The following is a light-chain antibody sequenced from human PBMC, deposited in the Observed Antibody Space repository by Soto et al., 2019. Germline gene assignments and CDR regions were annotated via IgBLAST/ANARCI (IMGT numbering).Light chain of an antibody. Sequence: QSVLTQPASVSGSPGQSITISCTGTSSDIGAYRYVSWYQQHPGKAPKLMIYDASNRPSGVSNRFSGSKSGNTASLTISGLQAEDEADYYCSSYTSSSTVVFGGGTKLTVL. CDR2: DAS. CDR1: SSDIGAYRY. V-gene: IGLV2-14*01. J-gene: IGLJ2*01. CDR3: SSYTSSSTVV.